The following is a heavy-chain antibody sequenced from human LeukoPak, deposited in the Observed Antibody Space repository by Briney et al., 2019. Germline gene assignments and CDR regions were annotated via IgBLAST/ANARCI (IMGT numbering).Heavy chain of an antibody. D-gene: IGHD3-3*01. V-gene: IGHV3-48*01. CDR3: ARVGYSDFWSGYYWDY. J-gene: IGHJ4*02. CDR1: GFTYNRYS. CDR2: ISSSGTTI. Sequence: GASLRLSCAASGFTYNRYSMNWVRQGPGKGLEWISYISSSGTTIYYADSVQGRFIISRDNARNSLYLQMNSLRAEDTAVYYCARVGYSDFWSGYYWDYWGQGTLATFSS.